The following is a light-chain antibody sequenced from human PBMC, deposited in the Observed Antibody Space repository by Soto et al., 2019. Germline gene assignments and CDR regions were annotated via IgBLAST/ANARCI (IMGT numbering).Light chain of an antibody. CDR3: CSYAGSSTSLAYV. J-gene: IGLJ1*01. CDR2: EVS. CDR1: SSDVGSYNL. Sequence: QSALTQPASVSASPGQSITISCTGTSSDVGSYNLASWYQQHPGKAPKLMIYEVSKRPSGVSGRFSGSKSGNTASLTISGLQAEDEADYYCCSYAGSSTSLAYVFGTGTKVTVL. V-gene: IGLV2-23*02.